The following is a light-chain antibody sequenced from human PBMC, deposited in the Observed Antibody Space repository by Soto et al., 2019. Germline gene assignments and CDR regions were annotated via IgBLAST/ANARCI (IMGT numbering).Light chain of an antibody. Sequence: DIVLTPSRVTLSLSPGERVTRSCRAFQSVSNNYLAWYQQKPGQAPRLLIYYASSRATGTPDRFSGSGSGTDFTLTISRLEPEDFAVYYCQQYGSSRTWTFGQGTKVDIK. J-gene: IGKJ1*01. CDR2: YAS. V-gene: IGKV3-20*01. CDR3: QQYGSSRTWT. CDR1: QSVSNNY.